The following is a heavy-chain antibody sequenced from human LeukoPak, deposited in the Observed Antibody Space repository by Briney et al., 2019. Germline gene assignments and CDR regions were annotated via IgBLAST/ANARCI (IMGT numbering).Heavy chain of an antibody. V-gene: IGHV4-4*02. CDR1: GGSISSSNW. CDR2: IYRTGST. D-gene: IGHD3-16*01. CDR3: ARRFGELYPNYYYGMDV. Sequence: SETLSLTCAVSGGSISSSNWCIWVRPPPGKGLEWIGEIYRTGSTNYNPSLKSRVTMSVDKSKNQFSLKMSSVTAADTAVYYCARRFGELYPNYYYGMDVWGKGTTVTVSS. J-gene: IGHJ6*04.